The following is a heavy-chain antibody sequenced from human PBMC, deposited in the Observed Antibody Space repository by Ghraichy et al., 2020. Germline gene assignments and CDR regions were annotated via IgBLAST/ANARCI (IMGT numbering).Heavy chain of an antibody. Sequence: GGSLRLSCAASGFTFTSYAMSWVRQAPGKGLEWVSAISGRGGSTYYADSVKGRFTISRDNSKNTLYLQMNSLRAEDTAVYYCAKDRELLWFADIWGQGTMVTVHS. CDR2: ISGRGGST. D-gene: IGHD3-10*01. CDR1: GFTFTSYA. J-gene: IGHJ3*02. V-gene: IGHV3-23*01. CDR3: AKDRELLWFADI.